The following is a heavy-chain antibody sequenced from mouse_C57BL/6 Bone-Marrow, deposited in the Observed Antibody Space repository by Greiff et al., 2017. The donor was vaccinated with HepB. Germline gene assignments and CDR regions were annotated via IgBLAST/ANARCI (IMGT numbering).Heavy chain of an antibody. D-gene: IGHD2-4*01. J-gene: IGHJ3*01. V-gene: IGHV7-1*01. CDR2: SRNKANDYTT. CDR3: ARDDYDSTWFAY. CDR1: GFTFSDFY. Sequence: EVQLVESGGGLVQSGRSLRLSCATSGFTFSDFYMEWVRQAPGKGLEWIAASRNKANDYTTEYSASVKGRFIVSRDTSQSILYLQMNALRAEDTAIYYCARDDYDSTWFAYWGQGTLVTVSA.